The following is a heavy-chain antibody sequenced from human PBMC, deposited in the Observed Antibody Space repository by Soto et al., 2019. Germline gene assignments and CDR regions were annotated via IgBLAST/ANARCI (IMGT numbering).Heavy chain of an antibody. D-gene: IGHD6-6*01. J-gene: IGHJ6*02. V-gene: IGHV3-21*01. Sequence: GGSLRLSCAASRFTFSSYSMNWVRQAPGKGLEWVSSISSSSSYIYYADSVKGRFTISRDNAKNSLYLQMNSLRAEDTAVYYCEGKGYSSSPKYMDVWGQGTTVTVYS. CDR3: EGKGYSSSPKYMDV. CDR2: ISSSSSYI. CDR1: RFTFSSYS.